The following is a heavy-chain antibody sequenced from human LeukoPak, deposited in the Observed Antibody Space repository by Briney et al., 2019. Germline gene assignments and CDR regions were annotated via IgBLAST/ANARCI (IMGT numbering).Heavy chain of an antibody. Sequence: GGSLRLSCAASGFTFSSYSMNWVRQAPGKGLEWVSSISSSSSYIYYADSVKGRFTISRDNAKNSLYLQMNSLRAEDTAVYFCARNLYYYDSSGYSHPDYWGQGTLVTVSS. CDR3: ARNLYYYDSSGYSHPDY. D-gene: IGHD3-22*01. V-gene: IGHV3-21*01. J-gene: IGHJ4*02. CDR2: ISSSSSYI. CDR1: GFTFSSYS.